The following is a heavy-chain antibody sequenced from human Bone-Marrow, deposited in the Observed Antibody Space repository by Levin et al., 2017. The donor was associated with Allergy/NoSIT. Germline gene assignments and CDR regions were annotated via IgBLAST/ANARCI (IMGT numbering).Heavy chain of an antibody. CDR3: ARRDRITTYGVVPNGMDV. J-gene: IGHJ6*02. V-gene: IGHV1-8*01. CDR2: MNPKSGNT. D-gene: IGHD3-3*01. Sequence: GESLKISCEASGYTFSDYDINWLRQVNGQGVEWMGWMNPKSGNTGSAEKFQGRVSLTRNNSISTAYMELSSLTSEDTAVYYCARRDRITTYGVVPNGMDVWGQGTTVAVSS. CDR1: GYTFSDYD.